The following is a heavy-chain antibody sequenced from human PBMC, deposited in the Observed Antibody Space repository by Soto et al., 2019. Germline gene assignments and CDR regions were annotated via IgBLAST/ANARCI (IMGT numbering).Heavy chain of an antibody. Sequence: SETLSLTCTVSGGSISSYYWSWIRQPPGKGLEWIGYIYYSGSTNYNPSLKSRVTISVDTSKNQFSLKLSSVTAADTAVYYCARDRGDWYFDLWGRGTLVTVSS. CDR1: GGSISSYY. J-gene: IGHJ2*01. CDR2: IYYSGST. CDR3: ARDRGDWYFDL. V-gene: IGHV4-59*01.